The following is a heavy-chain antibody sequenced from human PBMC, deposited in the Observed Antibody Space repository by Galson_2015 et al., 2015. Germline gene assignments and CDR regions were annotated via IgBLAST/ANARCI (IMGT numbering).Heavy chain of an antibody. V-gene: IGHV3-53*01. Sequence: SLRLSCAASGFTASSHYMAWVRQAPGKGLEWVSTIYNIGSTYYAESVKGRFTISRDNSKNTLYLQMNSLRVEDTAVYYCAHVGALRYWGQGTLVIVSS. CDR2: IYNIGST. CDR1: GFTASSHY. CDR3: AHVGALRY. J-gene: IGHJ4*02. D-gene: IGHD3-10*01.